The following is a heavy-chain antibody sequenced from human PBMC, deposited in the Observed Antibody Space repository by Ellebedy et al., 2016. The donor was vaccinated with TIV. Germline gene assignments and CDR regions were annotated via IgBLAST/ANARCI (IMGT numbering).Heavy chain of an antibody. CDR2: ISYDGSDK. CDR3: AKDRKKRPTHFDN. V-gene: IGHV3-30*18. J-gene: IGHJ4*02. CDR1: GFPFYSYG. Sequence: PGGSLRLSCAASGFPFYSYGLHWIRQAPGKGLEWVAAISYDGSDKYYADSVRGRFTISRDNSKNILYLQMSGLRPEDTATYYCAKDRKKRPTHFDNWGQGTLVTVSS.